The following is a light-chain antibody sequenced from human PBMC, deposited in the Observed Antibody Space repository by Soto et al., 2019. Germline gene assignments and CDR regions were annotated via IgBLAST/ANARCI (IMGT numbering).Light chain of an antibody. Sequence: EIVLTQSPGTLSLSPGERATLSCRASQRVSSSYLAWYQQKPGQAPRLLIYGASSRATGIPDRFSGSGSGTDFTLTISSLQPDDFATYYCQQYHSYPWTFGQGTKVDIK. CDR2: GAS. J-gene: IGKJ1*01. V-gene: IGKV3-20*01. CDR3: QQYHSYPWT. CDR1: QRVSSSY.